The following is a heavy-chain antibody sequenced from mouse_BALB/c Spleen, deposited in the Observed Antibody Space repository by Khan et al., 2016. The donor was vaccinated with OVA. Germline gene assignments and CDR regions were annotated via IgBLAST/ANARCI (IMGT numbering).Heavy chain of an antibody. CDR3: AKQIWSAYDGMEY. J-gene: IGHJ4*01. CDR2: IWGGGST. D-gene: IGHD1-1*02. Sequence: VQLQESGPGLVAPSQSLSITCTVSGFSLTDYGVSWIRKPPGKGLEWLGVIWGGGSTYYNSALKSRLSISKDNSKCQVFLKMNSLQTDDTAMYYCAKQIWSAYDGMEYWGQGTSVTVSS. V-gene: IGHV2-6-5*01. CDR1: GFSLTDYG.